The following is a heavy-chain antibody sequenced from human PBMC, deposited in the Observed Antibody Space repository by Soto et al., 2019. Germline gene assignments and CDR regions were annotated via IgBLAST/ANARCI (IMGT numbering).Heavy chain of an antibody. CDR3: ARARGHYYGSGFDY. CDR2: IYYSGST. V-gene: IGHV4-59*01. Sequence: PSETLSLTCTVSGGSISSYYWSWIRQPPGKGLEWIGYIYYSGSTNYNPSLKSRVTISVDTSKNQFSLKLSSVTAADTAVYYCARARGHYYGSGFDYWGQGTLVTVSS. J-gene: IGHJ4*02. CDR1: GGSISSYY. D-gene: IGHD3-10*01.